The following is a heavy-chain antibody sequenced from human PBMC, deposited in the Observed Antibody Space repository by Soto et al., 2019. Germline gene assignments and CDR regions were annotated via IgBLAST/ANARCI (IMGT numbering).Heavy chain of an antibody. CDR1: GYTFTSYD. CDR2: MNPNSGNT. V-gene: IGHV1-8*01. Sequence: QVQLVQSGAEVKKPGASVKVSCKASGYTFTSYDINWVRQATGQGLEWMGWMNPNSGNTAYAEKCQGRVTMTTNTSISTAYMELSSLRSEDTAVYYCAVYGGNRYWYFDLWGRGTLVTVSS. D-gene: IGHD4-17*01. CDR3: AVYGGNRYWYFDL. J-gene: IGHJ2*01.